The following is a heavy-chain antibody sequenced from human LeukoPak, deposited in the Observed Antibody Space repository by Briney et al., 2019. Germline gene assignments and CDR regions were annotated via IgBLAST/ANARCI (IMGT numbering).Heavy chain of an antibody. CDR2: FNHSGST. D-gene: IGHD3-10*01. CDR1: GGSFSGDY. CDR3: ARRRYGSGSYSRFYY. Sequence: SETLSVTCAVYGGSFSGDYWSCIRQPPGKGLEWIGEFNHSGSTNYNPSLKSRVTISVHTSKNQFSLKLSSVTAADTAAYYCARRRYGSGSYSRFYYWGQGTLVTVSS. J-gene: IGHJ4*02. V-gene: IGHV4-34*01.